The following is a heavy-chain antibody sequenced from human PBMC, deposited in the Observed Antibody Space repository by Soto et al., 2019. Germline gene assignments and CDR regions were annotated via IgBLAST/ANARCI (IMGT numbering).Heavy chain of an antibody. J-gene: IGHJ4*02. Sequence: GGSLRLSCAASGFTFSGFGMHWVRQAPGKGLEWVAIIWYDGSDKYYADSVKGRCTISRDNSKNTLYLQMNSLRAEDTAVYHCAFGNLSYYFDFWGQGTPVTVSS. CDR3: AFGNLSYYFDF. D-gene: IGHD3-16*01. CDR2: IWYDGSDK. CDR1: GFTFSGFG. V-gene: IGHV3-33*01.